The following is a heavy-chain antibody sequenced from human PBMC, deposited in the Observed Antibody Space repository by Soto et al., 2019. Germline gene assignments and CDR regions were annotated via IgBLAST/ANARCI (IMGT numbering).Heavy chain of an antibody. CDR1: GGTFSSYA. CDR3: ARHRLYFGSGSYYYGMDV. V-gene: IGHV1-69*01. J-gene: IGHJ6*02. Sequence: QVQLVQSGAEVKKPGSSVKVSCKASGGTFSSYAISWVRQAPGQGLEWLGGIIPYIDTANYAQKFQGRVKITADESTNTAFMEVSRLRSENTAEYYCARHRLYFGSGSYYYGMDVWGQGTTVTVSS. D-gene: IGHD3-10*01. CDR2: IIPYIDTA.